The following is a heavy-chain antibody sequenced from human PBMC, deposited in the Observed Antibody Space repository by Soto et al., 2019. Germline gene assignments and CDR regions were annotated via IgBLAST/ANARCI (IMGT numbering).Heavy chain of an antibody. CDR2: FDPEDGET. Sequence: ASVKVSCKASGYTLTELSMHWVRQAPGKGLEWMGGFDPEDGETIYAQKFQGRVTMTEDTSTDTAYMELSSLRSEDTAVYYCATSVYLYYYDSSGRLCYGMDVWGQGTTVPVSS. CDR3: ATSVYLYYYDSSGRLCYGMDV. D-gene: IGHD3-22*01. V-gene: IGHV1-24*01. J-gene: IGHJ6*02. CDR1: GYTLTELS.